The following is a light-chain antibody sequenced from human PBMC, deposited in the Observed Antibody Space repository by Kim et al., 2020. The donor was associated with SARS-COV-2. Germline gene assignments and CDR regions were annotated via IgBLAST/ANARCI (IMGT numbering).Light chain of an antibody. CDR3: SAWDNSLSAWV. CDR2: RNN. CDR1: VNNVGNQG. Sequence: RQDTTLTGPGNVNNVGNQGAAWLQQHQGHPPKLLSYRNNNRPSGISERLSASRSGNTASLTITGLQPEDEADYYCSAWDNSLSAWVFGGGTQLTVL. V-gene: IGLV10-54*01. J-gene: IGLJ3*02.